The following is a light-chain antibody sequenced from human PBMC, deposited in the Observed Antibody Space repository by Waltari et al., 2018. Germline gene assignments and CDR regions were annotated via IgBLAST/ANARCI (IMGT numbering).Light chain of an antibody. CDR1: SSDVGGYNY. J-gene: IGLJ2*01. Sequence: QSALTQPRSVSGSPGQSVTISCTGTSSDVGGYNYVSWYQQYPGKAPKLMIYDVSKRPSGVPDRFSGSQSGNTASLTISGLQAEDEADYYCCSHAGTYVVFGGGTKLTVL. V-gene: IGLV2-11*01. CDR2: DVS. CDR3: CSHAGTYVV.